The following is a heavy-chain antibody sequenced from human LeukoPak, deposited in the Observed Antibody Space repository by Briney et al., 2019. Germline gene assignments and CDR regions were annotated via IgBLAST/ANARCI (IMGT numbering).Heavy chain of an antibody. CDR2: IYTSGST. CDR1: GCSISSGSYY. V-gene: IGHV4-61*02. Sequence: SQTLSLTCTVSGCSISSGSYYWSWIRQPAGKGLEWIGRIYTSGSTNYNPSLKSRVTISVDTSKNQFSLKLSSVTAADTAVYYCASDSSSSDYWGQGTLVTVSS. J-gene: IGHJ4*02. D-gene: IGHD6-13*01. CDR3: ASDSSSSDY.